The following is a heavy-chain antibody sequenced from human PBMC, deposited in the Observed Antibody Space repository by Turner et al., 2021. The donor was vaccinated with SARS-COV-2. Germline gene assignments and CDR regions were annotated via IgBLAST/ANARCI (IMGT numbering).Heavy chain of an antibody. CDR2: ISSRISYI. Sequence: EVQLVESGGGLVKPGGSLRLSCAASGFTFSSYSMNWVRQAPGKGLELVSSISSRISYIYYADSVKGRFTISRDNAKNSLYLQMNSLRAEDTAVYYCARDYYDFWSGKSFKHASFDYWGQGTLVTVS. D-gene: IGHD3-3*01. CDR1: GFTFSSYS. V-gene: IGHV3-21*01. CDR3: ARDYYDFWSGKSFKHASFDY. J-gene: IGHJ4*02.